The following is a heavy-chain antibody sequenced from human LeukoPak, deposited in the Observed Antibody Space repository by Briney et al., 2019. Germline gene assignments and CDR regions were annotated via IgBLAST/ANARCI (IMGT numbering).Heavy chain of an antibody. CDR1: GYSISSGYY. D-gene: IGHD5-12*01. CDR3: ARYDSWIDY. J-gene: IGHJ4*02. CDR2: IHHSGST. Sequence: PSETLSLTCTVSGYSISSGYYWGWIRQPPGKGLEWIGSIHHSGSTYYKSSLKSRVTISVDTSKNQFSLKLRSVTAADTAVYYCARYDSWIDYWGQGTLVTVPS. V-gene: IGHV4-38-2*02.